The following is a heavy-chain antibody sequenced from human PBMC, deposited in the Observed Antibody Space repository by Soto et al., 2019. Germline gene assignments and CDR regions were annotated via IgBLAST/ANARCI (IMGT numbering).Heavy chain of an antibody. CDR2: LHGDGTT. J-gene: IGHJ6*02. Sequence: ELQLVESGGGLVQPGGSLRLSCVASGFTVSRNYMNWVRQAPGKGLEWISVLHGDGTTTYADSVKSRFTISRDNSKNTLYLQMNSLRADDTAVYYCARDFRCISSACLEGLDALDVWGPGTTVTVSS. CDR1: GFTVSRNY. D-gene: IGHD2-2*01. V-gene: IGHV3-66*01. CDR3: ARDFRCISSACLEGLDALDV.